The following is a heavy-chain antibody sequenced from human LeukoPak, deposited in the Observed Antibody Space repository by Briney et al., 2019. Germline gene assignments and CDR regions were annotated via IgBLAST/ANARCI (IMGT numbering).Heavy chain of an antibody. CDR1: GGSFSGYY. CDR3: AALGIRGIIITSKNNWFDP. Sequence: SETLSLTCAVYGGSFSGYYWSWIRQPPGKGLEWIGEINHSGSTNYSPSLNSRVTISVDTSKNQFSLRLASVTAADTAVYYCAALGIRGIIITSKNNWFDPWGQGTLVTVSS. D-gene: IGHD3-10*01. CDR2: INHSGST. V-gene: IGHV4-34*01. J-gene: IGHJ5*02.